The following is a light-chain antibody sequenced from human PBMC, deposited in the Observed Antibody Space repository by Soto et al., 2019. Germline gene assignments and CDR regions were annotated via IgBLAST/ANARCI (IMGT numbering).Light chain of an antibody. Sequence: EIVLTQSPVTLSLSPGERATLSCRASQSINNYLAWYQQKPGQPPRLLIYDASNRATAIPVRFSGSGSGTDFTLTISSLEPEDSAVYSWQYRGFWPPGATFGGGTKVEIK. CDR3: QYRGFWPPGAT. CDR2: DAS. J-gene: IGKJ4*01. V-gene: IGKV3-11*01. CDR1: QSINNY.